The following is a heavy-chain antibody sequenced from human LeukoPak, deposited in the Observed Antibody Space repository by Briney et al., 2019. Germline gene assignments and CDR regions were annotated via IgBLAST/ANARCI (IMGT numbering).Heavy chain of an antibody. CDR3: ARAPERWLLYDY. V-gene: IGHV4-59*01. D-gene: IGHD5-24*01. J-gene: IGHJ4*02. CDR1: GASISSYY. CDR2: IYYSGST. Sequence: PSETLSLTCTVSGASISSYYWSWIRQPPGKGLEWIGYIYYSGSTNYNPSLKSRVTISVDTSKNQFSLKLSSVTAADTAVYYCARAPERWLLYDYWGQGTLVTVSS.